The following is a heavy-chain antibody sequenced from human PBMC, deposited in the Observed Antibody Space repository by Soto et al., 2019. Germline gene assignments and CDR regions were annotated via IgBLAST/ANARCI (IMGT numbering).Heavy chain of an antibody. CDR1: GGSFSGYY. V-gene: IGHV4-34*01. CDR2: INNSGST. CDR3: ARRKLLWFGELPKPFDY. J-gene: IGHJ4*02. Sequence: SETLSLTCAVYGGSFSGYYWSWIRQPPGKGLEWIGEINNSGSTNYNPSLKSRVTISVDTSKNQFSLKLSSVTAADTAVYYCARRKLLWFGELPKPFDYWGQGTLVTVSS. D-gene: IGHD3-10*01.